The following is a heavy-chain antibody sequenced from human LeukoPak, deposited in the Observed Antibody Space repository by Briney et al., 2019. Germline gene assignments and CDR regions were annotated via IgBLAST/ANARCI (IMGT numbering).Heavy chain of an antibody. Sequence: SETLSLTCSVSSGSISSNNYYWGWIRQPPGKGLEWIGYIYYSGSTYYNPSLKSRVTISVDTSKNQFSLKLSSVTAADAAVYYCARREDGRYTIDYWGQGTLVTVSS. J-gene: IGHJ4*02. D-gene: IGHD5-24*01. CDR2: IYYSGST. CDR1: SGSISSNNYY. V-gene: IGHV4-39*01. CDR3: ARREDGRYTIDY.